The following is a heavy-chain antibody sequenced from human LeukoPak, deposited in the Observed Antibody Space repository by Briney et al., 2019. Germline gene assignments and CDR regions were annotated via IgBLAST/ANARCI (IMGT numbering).Heavy chain of an antibody. CDR2: ISYDGSNK. Sequence: SGGSLRLSCAASGFTFSSYGMHWVRQAPGKGLEWVAVISYDGSNKYYADSVKGRFTISRDNSKNTLYLQMNSLRAEDTAVYYCAKDGESGDIVGATNYFDYWGQGTLVTVSS. CDR3: AKDGESGDIVGATNYFDY. J-gene: IGHJ4*02. D-gene: IGHD1-26*01. V-gene: IGHV3-30*18. CDR1: GFTFSSYG.